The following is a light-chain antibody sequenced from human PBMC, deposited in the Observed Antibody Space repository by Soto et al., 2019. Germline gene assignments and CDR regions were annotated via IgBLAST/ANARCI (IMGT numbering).Light chain of an antibody. J-gene: IGKJ3*01. V-gene: IGKV3-11*01. CDR3: QQRSNWVT. CDR2: GAS. CDR1: QSVSTY. Sequence: EIVLTQSPATLSLSPGERATLSCRASQSVSTYLAWYQQKPGQAPRLLISGASNRATGIPARFSGSGSGTDFTLTISSLEPEDFAVYYCQQRSNWVTFGPGTKVDIK.